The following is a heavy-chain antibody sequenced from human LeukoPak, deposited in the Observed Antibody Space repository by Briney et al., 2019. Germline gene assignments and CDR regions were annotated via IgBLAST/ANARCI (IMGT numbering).Heavy chain of an antibody. CDR3: ARDVGDGEYFFDF. Sequence: GGSLRLSCEGSGFTFSNYWMGWVRQAPGKGLQWVANIKTDGSEKYYVDSVKGRFTISRDNAKNSLYLQMNSLRAEDTAVYYCARDVGDGEYFFDFWGQGTLVSVST. J-gene: IGHJ4*02. CDR1: GFTFSNYW. CDR2: IKTDGSEK. V-gene: IGHV3-7*01. D-gene: IGHD3-10*01.